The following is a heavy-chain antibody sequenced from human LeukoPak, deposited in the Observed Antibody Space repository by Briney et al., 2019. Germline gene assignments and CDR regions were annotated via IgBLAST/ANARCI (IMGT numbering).Heavy chain of an antibody. CDR2: TCGSGSTP. Sequence: PGGSLRLSCAASGFTFSNYAMNWVRQAPGKGLEWVSGTCGSGSTPYYADSVKGRFTISRDNSKNTLYLQMNSLRAKDTAVYYCAKDLISCPQKYHSSSHTFDHWGQGTLVTVSS. V-gene: IGHV3-23*01. CDR1: GFTFSNYA. CDR3: AKDLISCPQKYHSSSHTFDH. J-gene: IGHJ4*02. D-gene: IGHD6-6*01.